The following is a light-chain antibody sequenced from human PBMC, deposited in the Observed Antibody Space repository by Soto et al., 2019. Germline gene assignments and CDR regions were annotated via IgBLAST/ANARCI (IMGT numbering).Light chain of an antibody. CDR3: MQGTEFPRT. J-gene: IGKJ3*01. CDR2: KIS. CDR1: QSLVHSNGNTY. Sequence: EIVMTQTPLSSPVTLGQPASISCRSSQSLVHSNGNTYLSWLHQRPGQPPRLRLYKISKRLSGVPDRFSGSGAGTDFTLRIARVEAEDAGVYYCMQGTEFPRTVGPGTKV. V-gene: IGKV2-24*01.